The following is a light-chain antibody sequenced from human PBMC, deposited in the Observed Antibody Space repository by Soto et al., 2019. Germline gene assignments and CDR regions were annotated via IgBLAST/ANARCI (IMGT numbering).Light chain of an antibody. CDR3: SSYTTSNTRQIV. J-gene: IGLJ1*01. Sequence: QSVLTQPASVSGSPGQSITISCTGTSSDVVGYNYVSWYQHHPGKAPKLLIYDVSNRPSGISNRFSGSKSDNTASLTISGLQPEDEADYYCSSYTTSNTRQIVVGTGTKVTVL. CDR2: DVS. V-gene: IGLV2-14*03. CDR1: SSDVVGYNY.